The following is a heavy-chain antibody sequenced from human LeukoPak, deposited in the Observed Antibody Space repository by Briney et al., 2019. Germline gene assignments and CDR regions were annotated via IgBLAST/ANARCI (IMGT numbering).Heavy chain of an antibody. CDR2: ISAYNGDT. CDR1: GYTFTSYS. D-gene: IGHD2-2*02. J-gene: IGHJ3*02. V-gene: IGHV1-18*01. Sequence: ASVKVSCKASGYTFTSYSINWVRQAPGQGLEWMAWISAYNGDTNYAQKFQGRVTLSRDTSTSTAYMELRSLRSDDTAVYFCARGMSGYTEDPFDIWGQGTVVTVSS. CDR3: ARGMSGYTEDPFDI.